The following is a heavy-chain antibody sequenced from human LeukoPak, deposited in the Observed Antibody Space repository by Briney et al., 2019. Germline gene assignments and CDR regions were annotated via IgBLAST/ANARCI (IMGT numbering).Heavy chain of an antibody. J-gene: IGHJ4*02. D-gene: IGHD6-13*01. Sequence: SETLSLTCAVYGGSFSGYYWSWIRQPPGKGLEWIGEINHSGSTNCNPSLKSRVTISVDTSKNQFPLKLSSVTAADTAVYYWARVEGVYSSSWYVDYWGQGTLVTVSS. CDR2: INHSGST. CDR1: GGSFSGYY. CDR3: ARVEGVYSSSWYVDY. V-gene: IGHV4-34*01.